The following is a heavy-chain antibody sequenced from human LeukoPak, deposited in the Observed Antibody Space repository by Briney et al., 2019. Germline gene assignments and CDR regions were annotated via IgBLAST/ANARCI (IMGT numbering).Heavy chain of an antibody. CDR2: ISGSGGST. CDR3: AKDSHRYVDYGSYFDY. V-gene: IGHV3-23*01. CDR1: GFTFSSYA. J-gene: IGHJ4*02. D-gene: IGHD4-17*01. Sequence: GGSLRLSCAASGFTFSSYAMSWVRQAPGKGLEWVSAISGSGGSTYYADPVKGRFTISRDNSKNTLYLQMNSLRAEDTAVYYCAKDSHRYVDYGSYFDYWGQGTLVTVSS.